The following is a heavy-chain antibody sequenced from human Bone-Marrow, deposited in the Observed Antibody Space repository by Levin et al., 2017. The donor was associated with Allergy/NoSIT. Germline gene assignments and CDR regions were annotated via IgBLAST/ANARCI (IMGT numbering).Heavy chain of an antibody. CDR3: GRGSMYSTGYRAFDI. CDR2: IDWDDDK. CDR1: GFSLNTSGMC. J-gene: IGHJ3*02. Sequence: SGPTLVKPTQTLTLTCTFSGFSLNTSGMCVSWIRQPPGKALEWLALIDWDDDKYYSTSLKSRLTISKDSSKTQVVLTRTNMDPVDTATYYCGRGSMYSTGYRAFDIRGEGTVVTVSS. D-gene: IGHD6-19*01. V-gene: IGHV2-70*01.